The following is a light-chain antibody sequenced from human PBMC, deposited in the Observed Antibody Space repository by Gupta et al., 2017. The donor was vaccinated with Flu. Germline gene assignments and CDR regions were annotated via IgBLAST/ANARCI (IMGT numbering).Light chain of an antibody. J-gene: IGKJ2*01. V-gene: IGKV1-39*01. CDR2: AAH. Sequence: PSSLSASVGDRVPITCRASQNVDNYLAWFQQKPGEAPKLLIYAAHTVQNGVPSTFVGSGSGTDFTLTITIRRPEDFATYYCQHIHNTPNTFGQGTKVDI. CDR3: QHIHNTPNT. CDR1: QNVDNY.